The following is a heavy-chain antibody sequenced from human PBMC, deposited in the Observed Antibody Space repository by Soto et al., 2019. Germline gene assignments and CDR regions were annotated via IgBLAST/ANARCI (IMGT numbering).Heavy chain of an antibody. CDR2: MYYSGST. Sequence: QVQLQESGPGLVKPSQTLSLTCTVSGGSISSGGYYWSWIRQHPGKGLEWIGYMYYSGSTYYNPSPKSRTTISVDTSKKKFSLKLSSVTAADTAVYYCARGVTMVRGVGLFYFDYWGQGTLVTVSS. V-gene: IGHV4-31*03. CDR1: GGSISSGGYY. CDR3: ARGVTMVRGVGLFYFDY. D-gene: IGHD3-10*01. J-gene: IGHJ4*02.